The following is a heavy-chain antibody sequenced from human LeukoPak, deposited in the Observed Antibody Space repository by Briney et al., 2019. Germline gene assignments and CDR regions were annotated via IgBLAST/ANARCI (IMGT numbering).Heavy chain of an antibody. V-gene: IGHV1-69*13. CDR1: GGTFSSYA. CDR3: ARAYSGWSTDYYYYYMDV. CDR2: IIPIFGTA. D-gene: IGHD6-19*01. J-gene: IGHJ6*03. Sequence: ASVKVSCKASGGTFSSYAISWVRQAPGQGLEWMGGIIPIFGTASYAQKFQGRVTITADESTSTAYMELSSLRSEDTAVYYCARAYSGWSTDYYYYYMDVWGKGTTVTISS.